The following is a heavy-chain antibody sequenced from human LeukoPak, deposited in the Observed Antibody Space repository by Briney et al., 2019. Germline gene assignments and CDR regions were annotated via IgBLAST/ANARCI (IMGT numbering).Heavy chain of an antibody. Sequence: GGSLRLSCAASGFTFSSYSMNWVRQAPGKGLEWVSSISSSSSYIYYADSVKGRFTISRDNGENSLYLQMNSLRAEDTAVYYCASACGGDCYKSASDYWGQGTLVTVSS. V-gene: IGHV3-21*01. CDR3: ASACGGDCYKSASDY. CDR1: GFTFSSYS. CDR2: ISSSSSYI. J-gene: IGHJ4*02. D-gene: IGHD2-21*02.